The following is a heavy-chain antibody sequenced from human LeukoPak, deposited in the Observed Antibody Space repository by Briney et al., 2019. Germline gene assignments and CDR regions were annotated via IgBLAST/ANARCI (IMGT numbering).Heavy chain of an antibody. Sequence: PGGSLRLSCEASGLTFSAYWMHWVRQAPGKGLVWVSRINSDGSNTIYADSVKGRFTISRDNAKNTVVLQMNSLSAEDAAVCYCATGEAQYYDYWGQGTVVTVSS. CDR1: GLTFSAYW. D-gene: IGHD1-26*01. J-gene: IGHJ4*02. CDR3: ATGEAQYYDY. V-gene: IGHV3-74*01. CDR2: INSDGSNT.